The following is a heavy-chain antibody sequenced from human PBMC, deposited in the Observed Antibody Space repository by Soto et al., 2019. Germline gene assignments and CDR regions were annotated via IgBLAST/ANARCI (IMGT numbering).Heavy chain of an antibody. J-gene: IGHJ4*02. CDR2: IYYSGST. D-gene: IGHD3-3*01. Sequence: QVQLQESGPGLVKPSETLSLTCSVSGGSIGSYYWCWIRQPPGKGLEWIGYIYYSGSTNYNPSLKGRVTISVDTSRNPFSLKLSSLTAADTAVYYCARGGWRRTHYWGQGTLVTVSS. CDR3: ARGGWRRTHY. CDR1: GGSIGSYY. V-gene: IGHV4-59*08.